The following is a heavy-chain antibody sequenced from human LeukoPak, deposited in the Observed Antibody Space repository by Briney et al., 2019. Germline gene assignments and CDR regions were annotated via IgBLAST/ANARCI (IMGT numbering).Heavy chain of an antibody. CDR2: IFYSGST. V-gene: IGHV4-39*01. CDR1: GGSISSDSHY. CDR3: ARLSSVAKSWYYFDY. D-gene: IGHD3-10*01. J-gene: IGHJ4*02. Sequence: KPSETLSLTCTVSGGSISSDSHYWGWIRQPPGKGLEWIGSIFYSGSTYYKPSLKSRVTISVDTSKNQFSLKVYSVTAADTAVYYCARLSSVAKSWYYFDYWGQGTLVTVSS.